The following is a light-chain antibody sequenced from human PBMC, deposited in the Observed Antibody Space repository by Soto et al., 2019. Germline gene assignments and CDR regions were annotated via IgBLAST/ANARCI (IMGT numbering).Light chain of an antibody. V-gene: IGLV8-61*01. CDR2: STN. CDR3: VLYMGSGIWV. J-gene: IGLJ2*01. CDR1: SGSVSTSYY. Sequence: QAVVTQEPSFSVSPGGTVTLTCGLSSGSVSTSYYPSWYQQNPGQAPRTLIYSTNTRFSGVPDRFSGSILGNKAALTITGAQADDESDYYCVLYMGSGIWVFGGGTKLTVL.